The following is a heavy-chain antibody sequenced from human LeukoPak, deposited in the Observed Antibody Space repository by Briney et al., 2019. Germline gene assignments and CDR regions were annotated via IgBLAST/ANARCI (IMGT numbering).Heavy chain of an antibody. V-gene: IGHV4-39*01. D-gene: IGHD6-6*01. CDR1: GGSISSSSYY. J-gene: IGHJ4*02. CDR3: ANYYSSSYDIDY. Sequence: SETLSLTCTVSGGSISSSSYYWGWIRQPPGKGLEWIGSIYYSGCTYYNPSLKSRVTISVDTSKNQFSLKLSSVTAADTAVYYCANYYSSSYDIDYWGQGTLVTVSS. CDR2: IYYSGCT.